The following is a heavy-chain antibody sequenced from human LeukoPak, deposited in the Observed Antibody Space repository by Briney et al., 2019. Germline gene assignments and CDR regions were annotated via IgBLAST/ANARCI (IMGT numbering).Heavy chain of an antibody. Sequence: SETLSLTCTVSGGSISSYYWSWIRQPPGKGLEWIGYIYYSGSTNYNPSLKSRVTMSVDTSKNQFSLKLSSVTAADTAVYYCARDRGSGTTFDYWGQGTLVTVSS. CDR3: ARDRGSGTTFDY. D-gene: IGHD1-7*01. J-gene: IGHJ4*02. CDR2: IYYSGST. CDR1: GGSISSYY. V-gene: IGHV4-59*12.